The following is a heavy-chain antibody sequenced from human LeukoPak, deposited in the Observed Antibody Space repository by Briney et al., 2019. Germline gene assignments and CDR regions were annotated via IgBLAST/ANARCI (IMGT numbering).Heavy chain of an antibody. CDR3: AMTRYGGSLGLYDY. CDR1: GYIFTNYG. J-gene: IGHJ4*02. Sequence: AASVKVSCKASGYIFTNYGINWVRQAPGQGLEWMGGIIPIFGTANYAQKFQGRVTITADKSTSTAYMELSSLRSEDTAVYYCAMTRYGGSLGLYDYWGQGTLVTVSS. CDR2: IIPIFGTA. V-gene: IGHV1-69*06. D-gene: IGHD1-26*01.